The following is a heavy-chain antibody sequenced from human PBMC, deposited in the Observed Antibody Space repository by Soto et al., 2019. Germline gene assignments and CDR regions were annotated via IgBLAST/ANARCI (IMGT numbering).Heavy chain of an antibody. D-gene: IGHD6-13*01. CDR2: IDPSDSYT. J-gene: IGHJ3*02. V-gene: IGHV5-10-1*01. CDR3: ALPGPLIAAAHDAFDI. CDR1: GYSFTSYW. Sequence: GESLKISCKGSGYSFTSYWISWVRQMPGKGLEWMGRIDPSDSYTNYSPSFQGHVTISADKSISTAYLQWSSLKASDTAMYYCALPGPLIAAAHDAFDIWGQGTMVTVSS.